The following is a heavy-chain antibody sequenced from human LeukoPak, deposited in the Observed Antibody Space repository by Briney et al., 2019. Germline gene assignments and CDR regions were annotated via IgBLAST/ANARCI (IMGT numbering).Heavy chain of an antibody. CDR1: GFTFSSYA. CDR2: ISGGGGST. D-gene: IGHD3-22*01. CDR3: AKDSFFGYYDSSGYFPPYYFDY. J-gene: IGHJ4*02. Sequence: PGGSLRLSCAASGFTFSSYAMSWVRQAPGKGLEWVSAISGGGGSTYYAHSVKGRFTISRDNSKNTLYLQMNSLRAEDTAVYYCAKDSFFGYYDSSGYFPPYYFDYWGQGTLVTVSS. V-gene: IGHV3-23*01.